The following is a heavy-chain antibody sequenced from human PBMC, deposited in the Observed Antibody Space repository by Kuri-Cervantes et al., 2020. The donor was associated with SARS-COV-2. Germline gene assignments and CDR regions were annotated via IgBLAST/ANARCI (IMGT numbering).Heavy chain of an antibody. CDR3: ARDGSREGYYGMDV. J-gene: IGHJ6*02. V-gene: IGHV3-48*01. CDR1: GFTVSSNY. CDR2: ISSSSSTI. D-gene: IGHD3-10*01. Sequence: GGSLRLSCAASGFTVSSNYMSWVRQAPGKGLEWVSYISSSSSTIYYADSVKGRFTISRDNSKNTLYLQMNSLRAEDTAVYYCARDGSREGYYGMDVWGQGTTVTVSS.